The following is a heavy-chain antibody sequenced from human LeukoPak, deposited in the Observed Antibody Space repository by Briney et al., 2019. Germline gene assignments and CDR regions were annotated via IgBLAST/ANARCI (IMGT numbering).Heavy chain of an antibody. CDR2: TNSGGSVT. D-gene: IGHD6-13*01. CDR1: GFTFSGHW. Sequence: GSLRLSCAVSGFTFSGHWMFWVRQAPGKGLEWVSSTNSGGSVTGYTDSVKGRFTVSRDNAKNTLFLQMNSLRAEDTAVYYCARARWYSRDYWGQGTLVTVSS. V-gene: IGHV3-74*01. CDR3: ARARWYSRDY. J-gene: IGHJ4*02.